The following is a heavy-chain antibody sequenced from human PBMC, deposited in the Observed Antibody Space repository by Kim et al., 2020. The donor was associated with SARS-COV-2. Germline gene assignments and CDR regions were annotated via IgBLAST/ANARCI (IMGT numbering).Heavy chain of an antibody. J-gene: IGHJ4*02. CDR1: GFTFSSYS. CDR2: ISSSSSTI. CDR3: ARDDGGNSVYYFDY. D-gene: IGHD2-21*02. V-gene: IGHV3-48*04. Sequence: GGSLRLSCAASGFTFSSYSMNWVRQAPGKGLEWVSYISSSSSTIYYADSVKGRFTISRDNAKNSLYLQMNSLRAEDTAVYYCARDDGGNSVYYFDYWGQGTLVTVSS.